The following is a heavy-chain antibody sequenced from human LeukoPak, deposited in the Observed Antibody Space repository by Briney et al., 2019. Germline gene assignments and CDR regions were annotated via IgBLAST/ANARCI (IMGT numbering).Heavy chain of an antibody. CDR1: GGSISSYY. CDR2: IYTSGNT. D-gene: IGHD3-3*01. V-gene: IGHV4-4*07. Sequence: PSETLSLTCSVSGGSISSYYWNWVRQPAGKGLEWIGRIYTSGNTDYNPSLKSRVTMSVDTSKNQFSLKLSSVTAADTAVYYCARGISPYYDFWSGYYTGIDYFDYWGQGTLVTVSS. J-gene: IGHJ4*02. CDR3: ARGISPYYDFWSGYYTGIDYFDY.